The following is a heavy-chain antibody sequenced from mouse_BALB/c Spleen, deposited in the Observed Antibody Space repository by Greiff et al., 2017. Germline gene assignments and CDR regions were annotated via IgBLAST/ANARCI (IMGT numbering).Heavy chain of an antibody. CDR3: TGGEYYGKYA. V-gene: IGHV1-5*01. J-gene: IGHJ2*01. CDR1: GYTFTSYW. D-gene: IGHD2-1*01. CDR2: IYPCNSDT. Sequence: VQLKQSGTVLARPGASVKMSCKASGYTFTSYWMHWVKQRPGQGLEWIGAIYPCNSDTSYNQKFKGKAKLTAVTSTSTAYMKLSSLTNEDSAVYYCTGGEYYGKYAWGQGTTLTVSS.